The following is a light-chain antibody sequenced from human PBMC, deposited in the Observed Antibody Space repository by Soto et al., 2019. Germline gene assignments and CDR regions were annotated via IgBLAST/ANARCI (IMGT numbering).Light chain of an antibody. CDR1: QDISHY. Sequence: DMQVVQSPSAMSASVGDRVTITCRASQDISHYLAWFQQKPGKVPKRLIFAVSNLESGVPSRFRGSGSGTEFTLTITSMQPEDFATYYCLQHNSYPSTFGQGTKVDIK. J-gene: IGKJ1*01. CDR2: AVS. V-gene: IGKV1-17*03. CDR3: LQHNSYPST.